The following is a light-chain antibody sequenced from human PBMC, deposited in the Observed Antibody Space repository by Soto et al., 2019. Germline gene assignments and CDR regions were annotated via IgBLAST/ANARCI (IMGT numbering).Light chain of an antibody. CDR2: NVG. J-gene: IGLJ2*01. Sequence: QSALTQPASVSGSPGQSITISCTGTSSDIGAYNYVSWYQQHPGKAPKLMIYNVGNRPSGVSDRFSGSKSGNTASLTISGLQAEDEADYYCSSYTSSHALLFGGGTKLNVL. CDR1: SSDIGAYNY. CDR3: SSYTSSHALL. V-gene: IGLV2-14*03.